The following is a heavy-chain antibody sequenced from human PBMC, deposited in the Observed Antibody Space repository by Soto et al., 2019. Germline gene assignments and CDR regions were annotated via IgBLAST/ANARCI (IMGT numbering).Heavy chain of an antibody. CDR2: INPKSRGT. CDR3: ARVTLRAGNWFDP. Sequence: ASVKVSCKASGYTFTSYDINWVRQATGQGFEWMGWINPKSRGTTYAQKFQGRVTMTRDTSNTTAYMELRGLRSDDTAIYYCARVTLRAGNWFDPWGQGTLVTVSS. V-gene: IGHV1-2*02. J-gene: IGHJ5*02. CDR1: GYTFTSYD.